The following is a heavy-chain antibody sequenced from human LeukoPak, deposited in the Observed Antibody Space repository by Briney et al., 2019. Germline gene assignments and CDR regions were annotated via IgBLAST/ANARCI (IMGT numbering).Heavy chain of an antibody. CDR1: GGTFSSYT. J-gene: IGHJ4*02. Sequence: SVKVSCKASGGTFSSYTVSWVRQAPGQGLEWMGRIIPILGIANYAQKFQGRVTITADKSTSTAYMELSSLRSEDTAVYYCARDGVGDFWSGYYIGYWGQGTLATVSS. CDR2: IIPILGIA. CDR3: ARDGVGDFWSGYYIGY. V-gene: IGHV1-69*04. D-gene: IGHD3-3*01.